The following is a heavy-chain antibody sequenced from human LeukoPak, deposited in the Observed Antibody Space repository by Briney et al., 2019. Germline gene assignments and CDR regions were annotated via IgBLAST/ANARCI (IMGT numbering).Heavy chain of an antibody. V-gene: IGHV1-2*04. Sequence: ASVRVSCKASGYTFTGYYMHWVRQAPGQGLEWVGWINPNSGGTNYAQKFQGWVTMTRDTSISTAYMELSRLRSEDTAVYYCARDRHYRMDVWGQGTPVTVSS. CDR1: GYTFTGYY. CDR2: INPNSGGT. CDR3: ARDRHYRMDV. J-gene: IGHJ6*02.